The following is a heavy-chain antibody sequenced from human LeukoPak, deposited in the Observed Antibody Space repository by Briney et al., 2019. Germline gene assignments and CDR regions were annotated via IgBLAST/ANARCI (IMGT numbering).Heavy chain of an antibody. J-gene: IGHJ4*02. V-gene: IGHV3-64*01. CDR2: ISSNGGST. D-gene: IGHD2-2*01. CDR3: ARGQVVPAASFDY. Sequence: GGSLRLSRAASGFTFSSYAMHWVRQAPGKGLEYVSAISSNGGSTYYANSVKGRFTISRDNSKNTLYLQMGSLRAEDMAVYYCARGQVVPAASFDYWGQGTLVTVSS. CDR1: GFTFSSYA.